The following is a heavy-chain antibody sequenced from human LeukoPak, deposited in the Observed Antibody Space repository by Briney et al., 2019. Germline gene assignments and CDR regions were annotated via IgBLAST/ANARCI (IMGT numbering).Heavy chain of an antibody. Sequence: ASVTVSCKTSGYTFTDSYVHWVRQAPGQGLEWMGWIYPNSGGTNYAEKFQGRVTMTRDTSINTVYMELSSLTSDDTAVYYCARTGGLDYWGQGTLVTVSS. CDR1: GYTFTDSY. V-gene: IGHV1-2*02. J-gene: IGHJ4*02. CDR3: ARTGGLDY. CDR2: IYPNSGGT. D-gene: IGHD3-10*01.